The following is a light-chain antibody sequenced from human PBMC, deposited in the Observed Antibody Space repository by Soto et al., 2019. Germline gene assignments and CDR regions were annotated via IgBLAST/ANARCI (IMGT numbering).Light chain of an antibody. Sequence: DIQMTQSPSTLSASVGDRVTITCRASQSINRWLAWYQQKPGKAPKLLIYKASSLESGVPSRFSGGGIGTEFSLSISSLQPDDFATYYCQQYSTYPYIFGQGTIVDIK. CDR3: QQYSTYPYI. CDR1: QSINRW. CDR2: KAS. V-gene: IGKV1-5*03. J-gene: IGKJ2*01.